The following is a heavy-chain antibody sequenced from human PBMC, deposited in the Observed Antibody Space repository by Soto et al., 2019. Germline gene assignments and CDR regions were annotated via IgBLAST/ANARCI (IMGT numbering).Heavy chain of an antibody. D-gene: IGHD6-6*01. V-gene: IGHV3-7*03. CDR3: ARERDPRLSDH. J-gene: IGHJ4*02. CDR2: IKGDGSEQ. Sequence: EVQLVESGGGLVQPGGSLRLSCAASGFTFNRFWMNWVRQAQGKGLEWVATIKGDGSEQQSADAVKGRFTVSRDNAKNLVYLQMDSLRADDTALYYCARERDPRLSDHWGLGNMVTVSS. CDR1: GFTFNRFW.